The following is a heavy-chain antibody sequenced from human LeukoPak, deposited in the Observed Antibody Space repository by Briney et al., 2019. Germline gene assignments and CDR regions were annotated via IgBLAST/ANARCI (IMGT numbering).Heavy chain of an antibody. CDR2: TYYSGST. CDR1: GASINSYY. J-gene: IGHJ4*02. D-gene: IGHD3-22*01. V-gene: IGHV4-59*01. CDR3: ARHTSGYYFDY. Sequence: TSETLSLTCTVSGASINSYYWSWIRQPPGKGLEWIGYTYYSGSTIHNPSLKSRVTISADTSKNQFSLKLSSVTAADTAVYYCARHTSGYYFDYWGQGTLVTVSS.